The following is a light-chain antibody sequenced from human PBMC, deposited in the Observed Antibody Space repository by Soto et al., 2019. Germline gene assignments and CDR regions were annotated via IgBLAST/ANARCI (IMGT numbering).Light chain of an antibody. J-gene: IGKJ3*01. CDR2: SAS. V-gene: IGKV1-27*01. Sequence: DIQMTQSPSSLSASVGDRVTITCRASQDISHYLAWYQQKPGKVPKLLIYSASTLQSGVPSRYSCSGFGTDFTLTISSLQPEDVATYYCQNYNSFSQFTFGPGTKVDIK. CDR1: QDISHY. CDR3: QNYNSFSQFT.